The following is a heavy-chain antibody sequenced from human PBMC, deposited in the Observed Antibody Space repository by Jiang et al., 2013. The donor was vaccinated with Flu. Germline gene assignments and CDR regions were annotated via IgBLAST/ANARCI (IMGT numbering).Heavy chain of an antibody. J-gene: IGHJ4*02. D-gene: IGHD5-24*01. CDR1: GGSISSSSYY. CDR2: IYYSGST. V-gene: IGHV4-39*01. CDR3: AGLLIEMATQTIDY. Sequence: LLKPSETLSLTCTVSGGSISSSSYYWGWIRQPPGKGLEWIGSIYYSGSTYYNPSLKSRVTISVDTSKNQFSLKLSSVTAADTAVYYCAGLLIEMATQTIDYWGQGTLVTVSS.